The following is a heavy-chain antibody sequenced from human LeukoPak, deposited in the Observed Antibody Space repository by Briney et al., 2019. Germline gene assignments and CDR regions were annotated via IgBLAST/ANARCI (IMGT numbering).Heavy chain of an antibody. CDR1: GGSISSGDYY. Sequence: SQTLSLTXTVSGGSISSGDYYWSWIRQPPGKGLEWIGYIYYSGSTYYNPSLKSRVTISVDTSKNQFSLKLSSVTAADTAVYYCARVGGGYATFDYWGQGTLVTVSS. CDR3: ARVGGGYATFDY. J-gene: IGHJ4*02. V-gene: IGHV4-30-4*08. D-gene: IGHD5-12*01. CDR2: IYYSGST.